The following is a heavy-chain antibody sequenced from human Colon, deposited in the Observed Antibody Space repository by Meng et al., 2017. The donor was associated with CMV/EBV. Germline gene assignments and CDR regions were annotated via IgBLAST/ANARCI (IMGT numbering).Heavy chain of an antibody. D-gene: IGHD3-10*01. Sequence: SVKVSCKASGGTFSSYAISWVRQAPGQGLEWMGGIIPIFGTANYAQKFQGRVTITTDESTSTAYMELSSLRSEDTAVYYCARDVDRNFGDLTQKLYAMGVWGQGTTVTVSS. CDR1: GGTFSSYA. J-gene: IGHJ6*02. CDR2: IIPIFGTA. V-gene: IGHV1-69*05. CDR3: ARDVDRNFGDLTQKLYAMGV.